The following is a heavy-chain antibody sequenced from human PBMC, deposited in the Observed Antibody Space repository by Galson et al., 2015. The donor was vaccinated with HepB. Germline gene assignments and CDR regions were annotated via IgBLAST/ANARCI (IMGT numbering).Heavy chain of an antibody. D-gene: IGHD3-22*01. Sequence: SLRLSCAASGFTVSSNYMSWVRQAPGKGLEWVSVIYSGGSTSYADSVKGRFTISRHNSKNTLYLQMNSLRAEDTAVYYCARGPRYYYDSSGPGYFDYWGQGTLVTVSS. V-gene: IGHV3-53*04. J-gene: IGHJ4*02. CDR3: ARGPRYYYDSSGPGYFDY. CDR2: IYSGGST. CDR1: GFTVSSNY.